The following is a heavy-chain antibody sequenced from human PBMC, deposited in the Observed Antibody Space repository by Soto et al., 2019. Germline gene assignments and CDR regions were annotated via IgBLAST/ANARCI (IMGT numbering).Heavy chain of an antibody. CDR3: ARKILGSTTRPNYWYFDL. CDR1: GFTFINYA. CDR2: ISGGGDAA. J-gene: IGHJ2*01. D-gene: IGHD7-27*01. Sequence: EVQVLESGGGLVQPGGSLRLSCAGSGFTFINYAMNWVRQAPGKGLEWVSSISGGGDAAFFPESVRGRFTISRDNSKNTVTLQMNSLGVDDTAVYYCARKILGSTTRPNYWYFDLWGRGTLVTVSS. V-gene: IGHV3-23*01.